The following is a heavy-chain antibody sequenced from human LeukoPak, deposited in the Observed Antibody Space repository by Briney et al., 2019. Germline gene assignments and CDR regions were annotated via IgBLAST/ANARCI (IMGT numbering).Heavy chain of an antibody. CDR2: ICSGGST. J-gene: IGHJ4*02. Sequence: PGGSLRLSCAASGFTVSSNYMSWVRQAPGKGLEWVSVICSGGSTYYAASVKGRFTISRDNSKNTLYLQMNSLRAEDTAVYYCARYFSSTGYCSGGSCYRYFDYWGQGALVTVSS. CDR1: GFTVSSNY. D-gene: IGHD2-15*01. CDR3: ARYFSSTGYCSGGSCYRYFDY. V-gene: IGHV3-53*01.